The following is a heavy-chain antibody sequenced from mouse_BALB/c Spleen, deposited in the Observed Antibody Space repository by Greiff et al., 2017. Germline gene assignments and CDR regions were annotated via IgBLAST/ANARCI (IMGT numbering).Heavy chain of an antibody. CDR3: ARHDEMTRCAY. J-gene: IGHJ3*01. CDR1: GFTFSSYG. CDR2: ISSGGSYT. Sequence: DVKLVESGGDLVKPGGSLKLSCAASGFTFSSYGMSWVRQTPDKRLEWVATISSGGSYTYYPDSVKGRFTISRDNAKNTLYLQMSSLKSEDTAMYYCARHDEMTRCAYWGQGTLGTVSA. V-gene: IGHV5-6*02. D-gene: IGHD2-3*01.